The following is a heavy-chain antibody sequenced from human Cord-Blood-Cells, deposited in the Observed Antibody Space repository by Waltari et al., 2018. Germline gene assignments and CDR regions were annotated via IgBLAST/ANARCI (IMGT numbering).Heavy chain of an antibody. CDR3: ARKSSSSWFDY. CDR1: VSSNY. J-gene: IGHJ4*02. Sequence: VSSNYMSWVRQAPGKGLEWVSVIYSGGSTYYADSVKGRFTISRDNSKNTLYLQMNSLRAEDTAVYYCARKSSSSWFDYWGQGTLVTVSS. V-gene: IGHV3-53*01. D-gene: IGHD6-13*01. CDR2: IYSGGST.